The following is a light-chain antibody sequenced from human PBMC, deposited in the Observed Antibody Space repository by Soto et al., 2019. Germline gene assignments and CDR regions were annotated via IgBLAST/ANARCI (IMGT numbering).Light chain of an antibody. CDR3: QQRASWVT. CDR2: DAS. Sequence: IVSTQSPVTLSLSPGERATLSFRASQSVSSYLAWFQQKPGQAPRLLIYDASIRATGIPARFSGSGSETDFTLTISSLEPEDFAVYYCQQRASWVTFGQGTRLEIK. V-gene: IGKV3-11*01. J-gene: IGKJ5*01. CDR1: QSVSSY.